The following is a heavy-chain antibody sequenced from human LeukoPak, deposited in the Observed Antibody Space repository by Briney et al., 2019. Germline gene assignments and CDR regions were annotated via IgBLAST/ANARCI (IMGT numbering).Heavy chain of an antibody. J-gene: IGHJ5*02. CDR1: GFTFSSYA. D-gene: IGHD6-19*01. CDR3: AKDEGYSSGWYNWFDP. CDR2: ISGSGGST. V-gene: IGHV3-23*01. Sequence: GGSLRLSCATSGFTFSSYAMSWVRQAPGKGLEWVSAISGSGGSTYYADSVKGRFTISRDNSKNTLYLQMNSLRAEDTAVYYCAKDEGYSSGWYNWFDPWGQGTLVTVSS.